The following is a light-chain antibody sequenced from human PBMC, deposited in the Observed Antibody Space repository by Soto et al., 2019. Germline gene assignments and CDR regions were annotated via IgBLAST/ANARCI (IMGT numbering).Light chain of an antibody. CDR1: QSVSSSY. J-gene: IGKJ4*01. CDR2: GAS. V-gene: IGKV3-20*01. CDR3: QQYDSSPLT. Sequence: EIVLTQSPGTLSLSPGERATLSCRASQSVSSSYLAWYQQKTGQAPRLLIYGASSRATGIPDRFSGSGSGTDLTLTISRLEPEDFAVYYCQQYDSSPLTFGGGTKVDIK.